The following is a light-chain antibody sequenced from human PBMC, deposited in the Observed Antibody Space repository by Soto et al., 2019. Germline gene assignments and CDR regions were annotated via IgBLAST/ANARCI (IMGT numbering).Light chain of an antibody. CDR1: QSIRSN. Sequence: EIVMTQSPSTLSVSPGDRATLSCRASQSIRSNLAWYQQKPGQAPRLLIYGASTRATGIPARFSGSGSGTEFTLTISSLQSEDFATYYCQQYNNWPLTFGRGTKVDIK. J-gene: IGKJ4*01. CDR2: GAS. CDR3: QQYNNWPLT. V-gene: IGKV3-15*01.